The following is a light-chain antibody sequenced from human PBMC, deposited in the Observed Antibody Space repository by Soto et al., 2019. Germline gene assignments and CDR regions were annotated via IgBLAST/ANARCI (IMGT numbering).Light chain of an antibody. J-gene: IGKJ5*01. CDR1: QSVSSSY. CDR2: GAS. CDR3: QQYGNSHPIT. V-gene: IGKV3-20*01. Sequence: IVLTQSPGTLSLSPGERATLSCRASQSVSSSYLAWYQQKPGQAPRLLIYGASGRVTGIPDRFSGSGSGTDFTLTISGLEPEDFAMYYCQQYGNSHPITFGQGTRLEIK.